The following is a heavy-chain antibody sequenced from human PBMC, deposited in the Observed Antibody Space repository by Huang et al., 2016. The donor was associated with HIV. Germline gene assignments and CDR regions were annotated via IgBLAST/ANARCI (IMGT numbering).Heavy chain of an antibody. Sequence: QVRLEQWGEGVVKPSETLSLTCAVYGASFRNYYWTWVRQSPVKGLQWIGETKPVGPSDCNPCVQSRLTLSNNIVTNQFSLRLSAMTAADAAVYYCARIPTPSYYDPWSISSVDEDFFYFNMDLWGRGTSVTVSS. CDR1: GASFRNYY. CDR2: TKPVGPS. V-gene: IGHV4-34*02. J-gene: IGHJ6*02. CDR3: ARIPTPSYYDPWSISSVDEDFFYFNMDL. D-gene: IGHD3-3*01.